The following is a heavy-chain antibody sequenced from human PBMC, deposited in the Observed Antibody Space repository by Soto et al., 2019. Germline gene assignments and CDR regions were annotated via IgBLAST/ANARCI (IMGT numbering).Heavy chain of an antibody. Sequence: GSLRLSCAASGFTFSSSAMSWVRQAPGKGLECVSTISDNGVTTYYTDSVKGRFTISRDNSKSTLYLQMNSLRAEDTAVYYCAKDESSAYDSFFDYWGQGTLVTVAS. CDR2: ISDNGVTT. J-gene: IGHJ4*02. V-gene: IGHV3-23*01. CDR1: GFTFSSSA. D-gene: IGHD5-12*01. CDR3: AKDESSAYDSFFDY.